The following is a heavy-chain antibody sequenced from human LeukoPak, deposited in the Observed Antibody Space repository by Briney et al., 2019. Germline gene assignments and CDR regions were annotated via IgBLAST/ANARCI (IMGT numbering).Heavy chain of an antibody. J-gene: IGHJ3*02. CDR3: ARAGDYDSSGYDAFDI. D-gene: IGHD3-22*01. CDR2: INHSGST. V-gene: IGHV4-34*01. CDR1: GGSFSGYY. Sequence: SETLSLTCAVYGGSFSGYYWSWIRQPPGKGLEWIGEINHSGSTNYNPSLKSRVTISVDTSKNQFSLKLSSVTAADTAVYYCARAGDYDSSGYDAFDIWGQGTMVTVSS.